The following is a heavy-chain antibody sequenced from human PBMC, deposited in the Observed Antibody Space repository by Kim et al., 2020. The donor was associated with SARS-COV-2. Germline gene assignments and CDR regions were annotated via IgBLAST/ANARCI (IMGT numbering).Heavy chain of an antibody. D-gene: IGHD5-18*01. V-gene: IGHV4-31*03. Sequence: TLSLTCTVSGGSISSGGYYWSWIRQHPGKGLEWIGYIYYSGSTYYNPSLKSRVTISVDTSKNQFSLKLSSVTAADTAVYYCARATYWGYSYGLRSFDIWGQGTMVTVSS. CDR2: IYYSGST. CDR3: ARATYWGYSYGLRSFDI. J-gene: IGHJ3*02. CDR1: GGSISSGGYY.